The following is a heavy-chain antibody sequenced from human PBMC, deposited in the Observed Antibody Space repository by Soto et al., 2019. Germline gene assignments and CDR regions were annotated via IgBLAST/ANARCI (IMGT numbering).Heavy chain of an antibody. D-gene: IGHD2-21*01. Sequence: ESGPTLVHPTQTLTLTCTFSGFSLTTGGVGVGGVRKPPGKALEWLACIYGNDDKRYRPSLKARLTITKDTSKDQVVLTMTSMEPVDTAPYYCASINNDYYNDGVEFCGQGSTVTFSS. J-gene: IGHJ6*02. CDR3: ASINNDYYNDGVEF. V-gene: IGHV2-5*01. CDR1: GFSLTTGGVG. CDR2: IYGNDDK.